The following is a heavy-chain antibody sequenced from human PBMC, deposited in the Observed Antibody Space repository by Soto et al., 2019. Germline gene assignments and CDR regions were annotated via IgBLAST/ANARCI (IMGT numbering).Heavy chain of an antibody. Sequence: GGSLRLSCAASGFTFSSYAMSWVRQAPGKGLEWVSAISGSGGSTYYADYVKGRFTISRDNSKNTLYLQMNKQRAEDTALYYCAKDSYITIVIIRFDYWGHGTLVTVSS. CDR1: GFTFSSYA. CDR3: AKDSYITIVIIRFDY. V-gene: IGHV3-23*01. D-gene: IGHD3-16*02. J-gene: IGHJ4*01. CDR2: ISGSGGST.